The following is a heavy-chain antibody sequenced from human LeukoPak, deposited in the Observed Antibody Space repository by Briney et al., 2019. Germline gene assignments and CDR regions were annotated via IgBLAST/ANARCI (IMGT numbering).Heavy chain of an antibody. CDR3: ARAGALHYGDYNFDY. J-gene: IGHJ4*02. D-gene: IGHD4-17*01. Sequence: ASVKVSCKASGYTLTSYDISWVRQAPGQGLEWMGWISAYNGNTNYAQKLQGRVTMTTDTSTSTAYMELRSIRSDDTAVYYCARAGALHYGDYNFDYWGQGTLVTVSS. V-gene: IGHV1-18*01. CDR2: ISAYNGNT. CDR1: GYTLTSYD.